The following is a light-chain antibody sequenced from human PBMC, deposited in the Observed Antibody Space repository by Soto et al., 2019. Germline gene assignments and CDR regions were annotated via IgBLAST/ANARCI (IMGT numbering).Light chain of an antibody. Sequence: QSVLTQPASVSGSPGQSITISCTGTSSDVGGYNYVSWYQQHPGKAPKLIIYDVGTRPSGVSNRFSGSKSGNTASLTISGLQAEDEADYYCSSYTSSSTLYVFGTGTKLTVL. V-gene: IGLV2-14*01. CDR2: DVG. CDR3: SSYTSSSTLYV. CDR1: SSDVGGYNY. J-gene: IGLJ1*01.